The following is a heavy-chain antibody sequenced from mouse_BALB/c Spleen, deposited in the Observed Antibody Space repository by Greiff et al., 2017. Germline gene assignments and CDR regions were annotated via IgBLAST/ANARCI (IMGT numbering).Heavy chain of an antibody. Sequence: QVQLQQSGPELVKPGASVKISCKASGYTFTDYYINWVKQKPGQGLEWIGWIYPGSGNTKYNEKFKGKATLTVDTSSSTAYMQLSSLASEDTAVYCCARSGRYYGSSYDYAMDYWGQGTSVTVSS. J-gene: IGHJ4*01. CDR1: GYTFTDYY. D-gene: IGHD1-1*01. V-gene: IGHV1-84*02. CDR3: ARSGRYYGSSYDYAMDY. CDR2: IYPGSGNT.